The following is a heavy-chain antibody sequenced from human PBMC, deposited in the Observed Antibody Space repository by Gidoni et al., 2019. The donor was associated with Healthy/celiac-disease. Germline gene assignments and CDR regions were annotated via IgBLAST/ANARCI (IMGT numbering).Heavy chain of an antibody. Sequence: QLQLQESGPGLVKPSETLSLTCTVSGGSISSSSYYWGWIRQPPGKGLEWIGSIYYSGSTYYNPSLKSRVTISVDTSKNQFSLKLSSVTAADTAVYYCASLNMVRGVTRPDYWGQGTLVTVSS. CDR1: GGSISSSSYY. D-gene: IGHD3-10*01. J-gene: IGHJ4*02. CDR3: ASLNMVRGVTRPDY. CDR2: IYYSGST. V-gene: IGHV4-39*07.